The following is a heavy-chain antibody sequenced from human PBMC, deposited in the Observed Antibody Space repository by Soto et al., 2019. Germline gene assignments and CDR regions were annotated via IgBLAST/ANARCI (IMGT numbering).Heavy chain of an antibody. V-gene: IGHV3-7*05. CDR3: ARDLSWPLGAAAEAFNYGMDV. CDR1: GFTFSSYW. CDR2: IKQDGSEK. Sequence: GGSLRLSCAASGFTFSSYWMSWVRQAPWKGLEWVANIKQDGSEKYYVDSVKGRFTISRDNAKNSLYLQMNSLRAEDTAVYYCARDLSWPLGAAAEAFNYGMDVWGQGTTVTVS. D-gene: IGHD6-13*01. J-gene: IGHJ6*02.